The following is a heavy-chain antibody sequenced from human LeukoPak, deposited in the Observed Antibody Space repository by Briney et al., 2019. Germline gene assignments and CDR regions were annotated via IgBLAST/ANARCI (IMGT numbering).Heavy chain of an antibody. Sequence: GASVEVSCKASGYTFTSYGISWVRQAPGQGLEWMGWISAYNGNTNYAQKLQGRVTMTTDTSTSTAYMGLRSLRSDDTGAYCCARGTYYYGSGSPMLDVFDSWGEGTMVTVSS. V-gene: IGHV1-18*01. D-gene: IGHD3-10*01. CDR2: ISAYNGNT. CDR3: ARGTYYYGSGSPMLDVFDS. CDR1: GYTFTSYG. J-gene: IGHJ3*02.